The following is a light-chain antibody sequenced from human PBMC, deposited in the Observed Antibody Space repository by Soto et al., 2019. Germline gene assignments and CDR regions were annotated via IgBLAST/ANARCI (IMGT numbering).Light chain of an antibody. Sequence: QSVLTQPPSVSGAPGQRVTISCTGSASNIGAGYHVHWYQQLPGRAPKLLIYGNINRPSGVPDRFSGSKSGTSASLAITGLQAEDEADYYCQSYDSSLSGYVFGTGTQLTVL. V-gene: IGLV1-40*01. CDR3: QSYDSSLSGYV. CDR2: GNI. J-gene: IGLJ1*01. CDR1: ASNIGAGYH.